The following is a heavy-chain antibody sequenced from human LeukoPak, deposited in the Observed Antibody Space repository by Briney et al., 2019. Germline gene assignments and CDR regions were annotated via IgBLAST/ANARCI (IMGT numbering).Heavy chain of an antibody. V-gene: IGHV1-8*02. CDR2: MNPNSGNT. D-gene: IGHD4-23*01. CDR1: GYTFTSYY. CDR3: AIMQGTTVVTYYFDY. Sequence: ASVKVSCKASGYTFTSYYMHWVRQATGQGLEWMGWMNPNSGNTGYAQKFQGRVTMTRNTSISTAYMELSSLRSEDTAVYYCAIMQGTTVVTYYFDYWGQGTLVTVSS. J-gene: IGHJ4*02.